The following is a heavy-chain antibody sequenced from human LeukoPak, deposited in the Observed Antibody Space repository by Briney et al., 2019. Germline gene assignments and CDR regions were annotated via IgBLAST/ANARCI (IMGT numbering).Heavy chain of an antibody. CDR2: IIPIFGTA. CDR3: ATSLDSSGYNFDY. J-gene: IGHJ4*02. D-gene: IGHD3-22*01. CDR1: GGTFSSYA. V-gene: IGHV1-69*13. Sequence: ASVKVSCKASGGTFSSYAISWVRQAPGQGLEWMGGIIPIFGTANYAQKFQGRVTITADESTSTAYMEPSSLRSEDTAVYYCATSLDSSGYNFDYWGQGTLVTVSS.